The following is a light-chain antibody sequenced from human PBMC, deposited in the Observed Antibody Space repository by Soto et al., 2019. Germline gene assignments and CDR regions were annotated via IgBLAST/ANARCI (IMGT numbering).Light chain of an antibody. V-gene: IGKV1-5*03. CDR1: QSINTW. CDR2: KAS. CDR3: QQYNTYPWT. J-gene: IGKJ1*01. Sequence: DIQMTQSPSTLSASVGDRVTITCRASQSINTWLAWYRQKPGKAPNLLIYKASSLESGVPSRFSGSGSGTEFNLTISSLQPDDFATYYCQQYNTYPWTFGQGTKVDIK.